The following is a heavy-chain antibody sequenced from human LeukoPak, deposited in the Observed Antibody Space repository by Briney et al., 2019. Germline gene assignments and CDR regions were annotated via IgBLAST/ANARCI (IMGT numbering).Heavy chain of an antibody. J-gene: IGHJ6*02. CDR3: AADRFGGYYGMDV. CDR1: GFTFSSYS. Sequence: GGSLRLSCAASGFTFSSYSMNWVRQAPGKGLEWVSSISSSSSYIYYADSVKGRFTISRDNAKNSLYLQMNSLRAEDTAVYYCAADRFGGYYGMDVWGQGTTVTVSS. D-gene: IGHD3-16*01. CDR2: ISSSSSYI. V-gene: IGHV3-21*01.